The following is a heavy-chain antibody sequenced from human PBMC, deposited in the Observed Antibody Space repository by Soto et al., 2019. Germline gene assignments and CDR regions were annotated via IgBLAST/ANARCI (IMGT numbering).Heavy chain of an antibody. CDR3: AISQDRGGRTTLIY. CDR2: INWKSDI. V-gene: IGHV3-9*01. D-gene: IGHD3-16*01. Sequence: GGSLRLSCAVSGFTFDDNAMHWVRQAPEKGLEWVSGINWKSDIGYADSVKGRFTISRDHAEKSLYLQMNSLRAEDTALYYCAISQDRGGRTTLIYWGQGTQVPVSS. J-gene: IGHJ4*02. CDR1: GFTFDDNA.